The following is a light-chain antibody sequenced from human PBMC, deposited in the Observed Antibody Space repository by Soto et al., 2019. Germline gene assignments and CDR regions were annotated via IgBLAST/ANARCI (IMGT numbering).Light chain of an antibody. J-gene: IGKJ1*01. CDR1: QSVSSTY. V-gene: IGKV3-20*01. Sequence: EIVLTQSPGTLSLSPGERATLSCRASQSVSSTYLAWYQQKPGQAPRLLIYGASSRATGIPDRFSGSGSGTDFTLTISRLEPEDFAVYYCQHYGNSPLTFGQGTKVEIE. CDR3: QHYGNSPLT. CDR2: GAS.